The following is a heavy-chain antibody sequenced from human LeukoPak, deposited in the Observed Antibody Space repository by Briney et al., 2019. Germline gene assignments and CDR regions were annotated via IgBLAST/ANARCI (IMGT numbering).Heavy chain of an antibody. D-gene: IGHD2-15*01. J-gene: IGHJ4*02. V-gene: IGHV3-23*01. CDR3: ARSGVATCRY. CDR1: GFTFSIYA. CDR2: INPDGGGS. Sequence: GGSLRLSCQASGFTFSIYAMSWVRQAPGKGLEWVSSINPDGGGSFFADSVKGRFTISRDDSRSVVYLQMNSLSAEDTAVYYCARSGVATCRYWGQGILVTVSS.